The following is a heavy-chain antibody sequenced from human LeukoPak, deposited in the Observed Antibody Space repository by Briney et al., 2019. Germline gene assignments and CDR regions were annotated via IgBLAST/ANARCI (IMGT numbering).Heavy chain of an antibody. CDR3: AKDNRAGYYYYYMDV. Sequence: GGSLRLSCAASGFTFSSYWMSWVRQAPGKGLEWVANIKQDGSEKYYVDSVKGRFTISRDNAKNSLYLQMNSLRAEDTALYYCAKDNRAGYYYYYMDVWGKGTTVTISS. D-gene: IGHD1-14*01. J-gene: IGHJ6*03. V-gene: IGHV3-7*03. CDR1: GFTFSSYW. CDR2: IKQDGSEK.